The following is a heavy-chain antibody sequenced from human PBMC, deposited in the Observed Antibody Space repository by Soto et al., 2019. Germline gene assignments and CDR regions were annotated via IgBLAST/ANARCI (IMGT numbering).Heavy chain of an antibody. Sequence: QLLESGGGLVQPGGSLRLSCATSGFTFRSYAMSWVRQAPGKGLEWVSTITSSGGNTFYAGSVKGRFTISRDNSKSTRSLQSNSLQAEDTAIYYCAKGNGAAGGRGAYVHSWGQGTLVTVSS. CDR1: GFTFRSYA. CDR3: AKGNGAAGGRGAYVHS. J-gene: IGHJ4*02. CDR2: ITSSGGNT. V-gene: IGHV3-23*01. D-gene: IGHD6-13*01.